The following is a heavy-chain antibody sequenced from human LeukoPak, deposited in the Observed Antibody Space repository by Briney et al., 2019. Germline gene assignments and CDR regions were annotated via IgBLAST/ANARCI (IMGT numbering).Heavy chain of an antibody. D-gene: IGHD1-26*01. CDR1: GFTFSSYG. Sequence: PGGSLRLSCAASGFTFSSYGMHWVRQAPGKGLEWVAVISYDGSNKYYADSVKGRFTISRDNARNSLYLQMNSLTAEDTAVYYCARDGGSYWKDYYYYYMDVWGKGTTVTVSS. V-gene: IGHV3-30*03. J-gene: IGHJ6*03. CDR2: ISYDGSNK. CDR3: ARDGGSYWKDYYYYYMDV.